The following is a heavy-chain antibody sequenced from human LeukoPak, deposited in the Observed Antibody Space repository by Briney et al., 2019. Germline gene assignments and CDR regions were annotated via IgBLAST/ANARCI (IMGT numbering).Heavy chain of an antibody. D-gene: IGHD1-26*01. Sequence: SETLSLTCTVSGGSISSYYWSWIRQPPGKGLEWIGYIYYSGSTNYNPSLKSRVTISVDTSKNQFSLKLRSVTAADTAVYYCARYSGSYPHDAFEIWGQGTMVTVS. J-gene: IGHJ3*02. CDR3: ARYSGSYPHDAFEI. CDR2: IYYSGST. V-gene: IGHV4-59*01. CDR1: GGSISSYY.